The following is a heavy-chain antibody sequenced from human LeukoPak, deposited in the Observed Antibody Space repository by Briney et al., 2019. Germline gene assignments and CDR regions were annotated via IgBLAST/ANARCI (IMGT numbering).Heavy chain of an antibody. CDR2: ISAYNGNT. Sequence: ASVKVSCKASGYTFTSYGISWVRQAPGQGLEWMGWISAYNGNTNYAQKFQGRVTMTRDTSISTAYMELSRLRSDDTAVYYCARVPLPIAAALDYWGQGTLVTVSS. D-gene: IGHD6-13*01. V-gene: IGHV1-18*01. J-gene: IGHJ4*02. CDR1: GYTFTSYG. CDR3: ARVPLPIAAALDY.